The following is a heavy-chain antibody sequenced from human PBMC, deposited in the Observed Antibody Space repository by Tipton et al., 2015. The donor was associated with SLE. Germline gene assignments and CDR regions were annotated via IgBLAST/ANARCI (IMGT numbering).Heavy chain of an antibody. CDR3: AAAAGNYYYYYYMDI. D-gene: IGHD6-13*01. J-gene: IGHJ6*03. V-gene: IGHV3-15*01. Sequence: SLRLSCAASGFTFSRYGMNWVRQAPGKGLEWVGRIKSKTDGGTTDYAAPVKGRFTISRDDSKNTLYLQMNSLKTEDTAVYYCAAAAGNYYYYYYMDIWGKGTTVTVSS. CDR2: IKSKTDGGTT. CDR1: GFTFSRYG.